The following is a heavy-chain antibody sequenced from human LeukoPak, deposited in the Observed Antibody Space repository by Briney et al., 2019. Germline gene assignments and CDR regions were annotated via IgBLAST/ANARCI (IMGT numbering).Heavy chain of an antibody. CDR2: INHSGST. D-gene: IGHD6-13*01. CDR1: GGSFSGYY. V-gene: IGHV4-34*01. J-gene: IGHJ4*02. CDR3: ARGRMYSSSWYDGKYYFDY. Sequence: SETLSLTCAVYGGSFSGYYWSWIRQPPGKGLEWIGEINHSGSTSYNPSLKSRVTISVDTSKNQFSLKLSSVTAADTAVYYCARGRMYSSSWYDGKYYFDYWGQGTLVTVSS.